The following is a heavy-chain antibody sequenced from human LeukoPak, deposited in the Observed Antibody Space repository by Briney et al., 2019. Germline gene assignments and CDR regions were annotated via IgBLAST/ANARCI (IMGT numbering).Heavy chain of an antibody. D-gene: IGHD4-11*01. CDR1: GYSFASYW. V-gene: IGHV5-51*01. CDR2: IYPGDSDA. J-gene: IGHJ4*02. Sequence: GESLKISCKGSGYSFASYWIGWVRQMPGKGLEWMGIIYPGDSDARYSPSFQGQVTISADKSISTSYLQWSNVKASDTAMYYCARVNTVVFDYWGQGTLVTV. CDR3: ARVNTVVFDY.